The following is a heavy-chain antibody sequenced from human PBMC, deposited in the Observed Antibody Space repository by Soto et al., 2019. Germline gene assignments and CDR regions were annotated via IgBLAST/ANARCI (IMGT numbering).Heavy chain of an antibody. J-gene: IGHJ3*02. V-gene: IGHV3-66*04. Sequence: PGGSLRLSCAASGFTVSSNYMSWVRQAPGKGLEWVSVIYSGGSTYYADSVKGRFTISRDNSKNTLYLQMNSLRAEDTAVYYCAIHPGKDAFYIWGQGTMVPVSS. CDR2: IYSGGST. CDR1: GFTVSSNY. CDR3: AIHPGKDAFYI.